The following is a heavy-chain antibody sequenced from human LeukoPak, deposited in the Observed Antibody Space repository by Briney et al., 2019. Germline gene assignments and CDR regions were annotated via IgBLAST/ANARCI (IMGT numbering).Heavy chain of an antibody. J-gene: IGHJ3*02. D-gene: IGHD1-14*01. CDR2: IGAAGAHT. V-gene: IGHV3-64*02. CDR1: GFIFSYHD. CDR3: ARELGGTKTGGFDI. Sequence: GGSLRLSCAASGFIFSYHDMHWVRQAPGKGLEFVSSIGAAGAHTFYADSVKGRFTISRDNFQSTMYLQMDGLRPEDSAVYYCARELGGTKTGGFDIWGQGTVVTVSS.